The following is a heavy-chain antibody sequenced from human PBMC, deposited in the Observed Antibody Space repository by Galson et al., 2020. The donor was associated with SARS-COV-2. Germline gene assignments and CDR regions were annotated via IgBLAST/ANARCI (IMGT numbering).Heavy chain of an antibody. CDR2: IYYSGST. V-gene: IGHV4-39*01. CDR3: ARQLRSLRFWNWFDP. Sequence: SETLSLTCTVSGGSISSSSYYWGWIRQPPGKGLEWIGSIYYSGSTYYNPSLKSRVTISVDTSKNQFSLKLSSVTAADTAVYYCARQLRSLRFWNWFDPWGQGTLVTVSS. J-gene: IGHJ5*02. CDR1: GGSISSSSYY. D-gene: IGHD3-3*01.